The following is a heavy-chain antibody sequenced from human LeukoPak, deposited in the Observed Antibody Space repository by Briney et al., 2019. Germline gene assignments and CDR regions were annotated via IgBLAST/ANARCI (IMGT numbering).Heavy chain of an antibody. CDR3: ARTSAPETYYYGSGSYWFDP. CDR1: GYTFTSYG. Sequence: ASVKVSCKASGYTFTSYGISWVRQAPGQGLGWMGWISAYNGNTNYAQKLQGRVTMTTDTSTSTAYMELRSLRSDDTAVYYCARTSAPETYYYGSGSYWFDPWGQGTLVTVSS. J-gene: IGHJ5*02. V-gene: IGHV1-18*01. CDR2: ISAYNGNT. D-gene: IGHD3-10*01.